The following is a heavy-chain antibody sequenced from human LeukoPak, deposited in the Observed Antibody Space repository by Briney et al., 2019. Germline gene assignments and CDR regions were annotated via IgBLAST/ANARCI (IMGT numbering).Heavy chain of an antibody. V-gene: IGHV3-48*04. CDR2: ISSSSSTI. D-gene: IGHD3-22*01. Sequence: GGSLRLSCAASGFTFSSYSMNWVRQAPGEGLEWVSYISSSSSTIYYADSVKGRFTISRDNAKNSLYLQMDSLRAEDTAVYYCARRHYYDSSGNYYYFDYWGQGTLVTVSS. CDR3: ARRHYYDSSGNYYYFDY. J-gene: IGHJ4*02. CDR1: GFTFSSYS.